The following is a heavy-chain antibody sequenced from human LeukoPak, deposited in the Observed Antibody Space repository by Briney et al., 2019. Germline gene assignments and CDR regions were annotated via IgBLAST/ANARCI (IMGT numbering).Heavy chain of an antibody. CDR2: ISAYNGDT. V-gene: IGHV1-18*01. CDR3: ARLPGWEWLTSYYFDY. J-gene: IGHJ4*02. CDR1: GYTFTSYG. D-gene: IGHD5-12*01. Sequence: GASVKVSCKASGYTFTSYGISWVRQAPGQGLGWMGWISAYNGDTNYAQRLQGRVTMTTEKSTSTAYIELRSVISAETAVYYCARLPGWEWLTSYYFDYWGQGTLVTVSS.